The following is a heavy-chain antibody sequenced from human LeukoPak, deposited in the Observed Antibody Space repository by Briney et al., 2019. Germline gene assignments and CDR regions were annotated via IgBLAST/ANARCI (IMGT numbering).Heavy chain of an antibody. CDR3: ARFNPALTGYYYFDY. J-gene: IGHJ4*02. CDR2: INHSGST. CDR1: GGSFSGYY. Sequence: SETLSLTCAVYGGSFSGYYWSRIRQPPGKGLEWIGEINHSGSTNYNPSLKSRVTISVDTSKNQFSLKLSSVTAADTAVYYCARFNPALTGYYYFDYWGQGTLVTVSS. D-gene: IGHD3-9*01. V-gene: IGHV4-34*01.